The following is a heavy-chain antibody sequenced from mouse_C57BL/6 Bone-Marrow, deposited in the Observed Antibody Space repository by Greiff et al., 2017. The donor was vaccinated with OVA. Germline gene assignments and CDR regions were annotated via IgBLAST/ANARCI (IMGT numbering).Heavy chain of an antibody. CDR1: GFTFSSSG. D-gene: IGHD2-1*01. V-gene: IGHV5-6*01. CDR3: ARRVYYSWFAY. CDR2: ISSGGSYT. Sequence: VQLVESGGDLVKPGGSLKLSCAASGFTFSSSGMSWVRQTPDKRLEWVATISSGGSYTYYPDSVKGRFTISRDNAKNTLYLQMSSLKSEDTAMYYCARRVYYSWFAYWGQGTLVTVSA. J-gene: IGHJ3*01.